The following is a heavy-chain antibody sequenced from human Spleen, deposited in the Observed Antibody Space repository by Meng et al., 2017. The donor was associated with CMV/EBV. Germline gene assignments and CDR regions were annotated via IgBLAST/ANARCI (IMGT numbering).Heavy chain of an antibody. CDR1: GYTFTSYG. Sequence: QFQMVQSGAEVKTPGASVKVSCKASGYTFTSYGITWVRQAPGQGLEWMGWISAYNGNKHYAQKFQGRVTMTTDTSTSTAYMELRSLRSDDTAVYYCARDSYTSLDYWGQGILVTVSS. CDR2: ISAYNGNK. D-gene: IGHD3-16*01. J-gene: IGHJ4*02. CDR3: ARDSYTSLDY. V-gene: IGHV1-18*01.